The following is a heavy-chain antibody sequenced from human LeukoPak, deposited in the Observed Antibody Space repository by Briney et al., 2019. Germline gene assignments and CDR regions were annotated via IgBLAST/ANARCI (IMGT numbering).Heavy chain of an antibody. CDR1: GFTFSSYA. CDR3: AKDRLGGSGLFFQH. V-gene: IGHV3-23*01. Sequence: PGGSLRLSCAASGFTFSSYAMSWVRQAPGKGLEWVSAISGSGGSTYYADSVKGRLTISRDNSKNTLYLQMNSLRAEDTAVYYCAKDRLGGSGLFFQHWGQGTLVTVSS. J-gene: IGHJ1*01. D-gene: IGHD2-15*01. CDR2: ISGSGGST.